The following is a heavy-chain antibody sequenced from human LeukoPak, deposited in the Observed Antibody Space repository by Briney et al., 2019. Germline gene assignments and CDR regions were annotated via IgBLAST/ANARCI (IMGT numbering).Heavy chain of an antibody. CDR1: GFTFSSYA. CDR3: ARQGAYCGGDCYSEY. CDR2: ISGSGGST. J-gene: IGHJ4*02. Sequence: GGSLRLSCAASGFTFSSYAMSWVRQAPGKGLEWVSAISGSGGSTYYADSVKGRFTISRDNSKNTLYLQMNSLRAEDTAVYYCARQGAYCGGDCYSEYWGQGALVTVSS. D-gene: IGHD2-21*02. V-gene: IGHV3-23*01.